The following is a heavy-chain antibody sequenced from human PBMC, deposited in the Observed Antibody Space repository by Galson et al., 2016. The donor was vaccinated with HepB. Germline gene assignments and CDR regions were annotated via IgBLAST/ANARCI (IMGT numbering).Heavy chain of an antibody. CDR2: ISYDGRKK. J-gene: IGHJ6*02. Sequence: SLRLSCAASGFIFSNFGMHWVRQAPGRGLEWVALISYDGRKKYYADSVKGRFTISRDNSKNTLYLQMNSLRAEDTAVYYCAKGARTGATNSYYYGMDVWGQGTTVTVSS. CDR1: GFIFSNFG. CDR3: AKGARTGATNSYYYGMDV. V-gene: IGHV3-30*04. D-gene: IGHD1-1*01.